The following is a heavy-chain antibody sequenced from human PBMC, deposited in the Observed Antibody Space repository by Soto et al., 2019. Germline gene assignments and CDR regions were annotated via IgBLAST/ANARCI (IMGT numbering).Heavy chain of an antibody. CDR1: GFTFSNAW. J-gene: IGHJ4*02. V-gene: IGHV3-15*07. D-gene: IGHD3-10*01. CDR2: IKSKTDGGTT. CDR3: TTDGAMVRGVIQIDY. Sequence: GGSLRLSCAASGFTFSNAWMNWVRQAPGKGLEWVGRIKSKTDGGTTDCAAPVKGRFTISRDDSKNTLYLQMNSLKTEDTAVYYCTTDGAMVRGVIQIDYWGQGTLVTVSS.